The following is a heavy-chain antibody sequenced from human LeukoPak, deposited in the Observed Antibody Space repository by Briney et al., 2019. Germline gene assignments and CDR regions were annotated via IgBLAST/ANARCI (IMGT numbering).Heavy chain of an antibody. J-gene: IGHJ4*02. Sequence: GESLKIPCKGSGYIYSKSWIAWVRQMPGKGLEWMGIIYPGDSDTRYIPSFQGQVTISAANSIRTAYLQWSSLKAADTAIYCCARLIEAAAVTTCGYWGQGTQVIVSS. CDR3: ARLIEAAAVTTCGY. CDR1: GYIYSKSW. D-gene: IGHD6-13*01. V-gene: IGHV5-51*01. CDR2: IYPGDSDT.